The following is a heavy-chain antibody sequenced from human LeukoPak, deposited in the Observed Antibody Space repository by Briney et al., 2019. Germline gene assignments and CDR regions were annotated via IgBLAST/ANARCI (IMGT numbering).Heavy chain of an antibody. CDR1: GFTFSSYT. CDR3: ARGPFVKVEVVPAASPVDY. CDR2: ISSSSSFI. V-gene: IGHV3-21*04. J-gene: IGHJ4*02. D-gene: IGHD2-2*01. Sequence: GGSLRLSCAASGFTFSSYTMNWVRQAPGKGLEWVSCISSSSSFIYYADSVKGRFTISRDNAKNSVYLQMNSLRAEDTAVYYCARGPFVKVEVVPAASPVDYWGQGTPVIVSS.